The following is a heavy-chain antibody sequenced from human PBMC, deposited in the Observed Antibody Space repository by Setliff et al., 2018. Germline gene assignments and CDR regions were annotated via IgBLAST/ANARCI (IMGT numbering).Heavy chain of an antibody. CDR3: VRVRVVQGYYEFDS. Sequence: SETLSLTCNVSGGSISTSNYHWGWVRPPPGKGLELIANIYCNGDPVKQPFLKSRVTISIGTSKNQFSLGLSSVIVADSATYYCVRVRVVQGYYEFDSWGQGALVTVSS. J-gene: IGHJ4*02. D-gene: IGHD3-16*01. CDR2: IYCNGDP. V-gene: IGHV4-39*07. CDR1: GGSISTSNYH.